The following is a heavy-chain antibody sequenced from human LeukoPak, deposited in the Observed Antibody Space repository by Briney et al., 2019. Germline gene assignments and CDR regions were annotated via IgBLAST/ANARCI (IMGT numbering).Heavy chain of an antibody. J-gene: IGHJ4*02. CDR1: GFTFSSYA. D-gene: IGHD2-15*01. CDR2: ISGSGGST. V-gene: IGHV3-23*01. CDR3: AKMGVVVVAAFDY. Sequence: PGGSLRLSCAASGFTFSSYAMSWVRQAPGKGLEWVSAISGSGGSTYYADSVEGRFTISRDNSKNTLYLQMNSLRAEDTAVYYCAKMGVVVVAAFDYWGQGTLVTVSS.